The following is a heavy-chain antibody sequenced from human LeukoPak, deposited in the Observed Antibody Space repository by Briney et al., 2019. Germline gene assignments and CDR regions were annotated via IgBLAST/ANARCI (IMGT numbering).Heavy chain of an antibody. CDR1: KFSFNEYS. CDR2: ISSNGGYT. V-gene: IGHV3-23*01. CDR3: AKEGGLGSYWYFQN. D-gene: IGHD3-10*01. J-gene: IGHJ1*01. Sequence: GGSLRLSCAASKFSFNEYSMSWVRQAPGKGLEWVSAISSNGGYTYYADSVKGRFTMSRDNAKNTVYLQLNSLRDEDTGVYYCAKEGGLGSYWYFQNWGQGTQVTVSS.